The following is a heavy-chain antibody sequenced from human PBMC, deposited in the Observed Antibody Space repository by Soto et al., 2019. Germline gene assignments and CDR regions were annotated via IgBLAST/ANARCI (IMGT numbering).Heavy chain of an antibody. D-gene: IGHD3-22*01. V-gene: IGHV3-15*07. CDR2: IKSKTDGGTT. CDR1: GFTFTNAW. CDR3: TSDSYSTIIIVRFDF. J-gene: IGHJ4*01. Sequence: GGSLRLSCAASGFTFTNAWINWVRQAPGKGLEWVGRIKSKTDGGTTDYAEPVKGRFAISRDDSNNMVYLQMNSLKIEDTAVYYCTSDSYSTIIIVRFDFRGHRTPVTGSS.